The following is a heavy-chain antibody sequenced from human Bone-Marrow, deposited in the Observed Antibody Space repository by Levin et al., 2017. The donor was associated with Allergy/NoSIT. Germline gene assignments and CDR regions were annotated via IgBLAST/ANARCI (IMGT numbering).Heavy chain of an antibody. D-gene: IGHD1-26*01. CDR2: IYYSGNT. CDR3: ARVLNSGVHDH. J-gene: IGHJ4*02. V-gene: IGHV4-59*01. Sequence: SETLSLTCTVYGGSISGYYWSWTRQSPEKGLEWIGYIYYSGNTKYNPSLKSRLTMSVDTSKNLFSLKLTSVIAADTAVYYCARVLNSGVHDHWGQGTLVTVSS. CDR1: GGSISGYY.